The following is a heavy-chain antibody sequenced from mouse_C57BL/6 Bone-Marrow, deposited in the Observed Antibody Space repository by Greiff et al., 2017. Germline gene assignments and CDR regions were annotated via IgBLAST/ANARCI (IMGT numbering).Heavy chain of an antibody. J-gene: IGHJ2*01. CDR3: ARGKAATVDFDY. V-gene: IGHV1-69*01. CDR2: IDPSDSYT. CDR1: GYTFTSYW. D-gene: IGHD1-1*01. Sequence: QVQLQQPGAELVMPGASVKLSCKASGYTFTSYWMHWVKQRPGQGLEWIGEIDPSDSYTNYNQKFKGKSTLTVDKSSSTAYMQPSSRTSEDSAVYYCARGKAATVDFDYWGQGTTLTVSS.